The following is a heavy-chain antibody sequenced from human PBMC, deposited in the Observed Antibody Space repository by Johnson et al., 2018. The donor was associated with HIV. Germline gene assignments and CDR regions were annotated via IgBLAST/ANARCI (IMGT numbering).Heavy chain of an antibody. Sequence: QVQLVESGGGVVQPGRSLRLSCAASGFTFSSYGMHWVRQAPGKGLEWVAVIWYDGSNKYYADYVKGRFTISRDNSKNTLYLQMNSLRAEDTAVYYCANSPLSPSGSYPHAPDASVWDIWGQGTMVTVSS. CDR2: IWYDGSNK. J-gene: IGHJ3*02. CDR1: GFTFSSYG. D-gene: IGHD1-26*01. V-gene: IGHV3-33*06. CDR3: ANSPLSPSGSYPHAPDASVWDI.